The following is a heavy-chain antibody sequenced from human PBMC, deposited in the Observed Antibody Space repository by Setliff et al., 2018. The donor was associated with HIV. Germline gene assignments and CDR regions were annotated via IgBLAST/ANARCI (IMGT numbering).Heavy chain of an antibody. Sequence: SETLSLTCVVSGNSISSGYYWGWVRQPPGKGLEWIGSIYHTGSTYYNPSLKGRVTISVDTSKNQFSPRLTSVTAADTAVYYCARDPPGYGDSNDYWGQGTLVTVSS. CDR3: ARDPPGYGDSNDY. D-gene: IGHD4-17*01. CDR2: IYHTGST. J-gene: IGHJ4*02. CDR1: GNSISSGYY. V-gene: IGHV4-38-2*02.